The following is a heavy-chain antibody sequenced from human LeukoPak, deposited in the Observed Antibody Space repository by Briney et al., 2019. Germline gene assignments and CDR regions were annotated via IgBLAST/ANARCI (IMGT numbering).Heavy chain of an antibody. V-gene: IGHV3-7*01. J-gene: IGHJ5*02. CDR1: GFTFSSYW. CDR3: AKVGYCSSTSCLGNWFDP. Sequence: GGSLRLSCAASGFTFSSYWMSWVRQAPGKGLEWVANIKQDGSEKYYVDSVKGRFTISRDNAKNSLYLQMNSLRAEDTAVYYCAKVGYCSSTSCLGNWFDPWGQGTLVTVSS. CDR2: IKQDGSEK. D-gene: IGHD2-2*01.